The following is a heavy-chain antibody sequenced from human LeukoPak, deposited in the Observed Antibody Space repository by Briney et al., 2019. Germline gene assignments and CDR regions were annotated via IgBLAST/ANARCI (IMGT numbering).Heavy chain of an antibody. CDR1: GGSISSYY. CDR3: ARGRLGGSGSYYNVLDY. Sequence: SETLSLTCTVSGGSISSYYWSWIRQPPGKGLEWIGYISYSGSTNYNPSLKSQVTISVDTSRNQFSLKLSSVTAADTAVYYCARGRLGGSGSYYNVLDYWGQGTLVTVSS. D-gene: IGHD3-10*01. J-gene: IGHJ4*02. V-gene: IGHV4-59*01. CDR2: ISYSGST.